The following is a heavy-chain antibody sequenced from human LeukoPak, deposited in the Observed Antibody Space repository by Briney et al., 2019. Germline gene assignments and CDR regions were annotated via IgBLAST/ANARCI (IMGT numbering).Heavy chain of an antibody. CDR1: GFTFDDYA. CDR2: ISWNSGSI. D-gene: IGHD6-13*01. CDR3: AKEGIHDAFDI. Sequence: GGSLRLSCAASGFTFDDYAMHWVRQAPGKGLEWVPGISWNSGSIGYADSVKGRFTISRDNAKNSLYLQMNSLRAEDTALYYCAKEGIHDAFDIWGQGTMVTVSS. V-gene: IGHV3-9*01. J-gene: IGHJ3*02.